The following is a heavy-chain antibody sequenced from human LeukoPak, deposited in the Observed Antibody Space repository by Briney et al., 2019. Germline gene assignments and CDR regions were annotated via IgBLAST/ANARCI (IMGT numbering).Heavy chain of an antibody. D-gene: IGHD4-11*01. V-gene: IGHV3-21*01. Sequence: GGSLRLSCAASGFTFSSYSMNWVRQAPGKRLEWVSSISSSSSYIYYADSVKGRFTISRDNAKNSLYLQMNSLRAEDTAVYYCARDHVYSNYYYYGMDVWGQGTAVTVSS. CDR2: ISSSSSYI. CDR3: ARDHVYSNYYYYGMDV. CDR1: GFTFSSYS. J-gene: IGHJ6*02.